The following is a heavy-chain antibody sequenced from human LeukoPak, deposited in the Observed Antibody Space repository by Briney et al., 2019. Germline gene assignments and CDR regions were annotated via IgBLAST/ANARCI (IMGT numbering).Heavy chain of an antibody. CDR3: AKEGIQLFQDGMDV. CDR2: ISYDGSNK. J-gene: IGHJ6*02. CDR1: GFTISSYY. D-gene: IGHD5-18*01. V-gene: IGHV3-30*18. Sequence: GGSLRLSCAASGFTISSYYMNWVRQAPGKGLEWVAVISYDGSNKYYADSVKGRFTISRDNSKNTLYLQMNSLRAEDTAVYYCAKEGIQLFQDGMDVWGQGTTVTVSS.